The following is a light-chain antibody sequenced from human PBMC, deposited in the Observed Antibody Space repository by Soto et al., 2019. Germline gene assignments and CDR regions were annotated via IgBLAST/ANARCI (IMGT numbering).Light chain of an antibody. CDR2: EVS. CDR1: SSDVGGHNY. J-gene: IGLJ1*01. V-gene: IGLV2-14*01. Sequence: QSVLTQPASVSGSPGQSITFSCTGTSSDVGGHNYVSWYQQHPGKAPKLIIYEVSKRPSGVSDRLSGSKSGNTASLSISGLQAEDEADYYCASYTSSPTLVFGNGTKVTVL. CDR3: ASYTSSPTLV.